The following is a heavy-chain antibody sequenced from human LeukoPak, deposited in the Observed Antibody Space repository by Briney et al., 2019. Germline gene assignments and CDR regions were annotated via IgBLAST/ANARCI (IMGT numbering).Heavy chain of an antibody. CDR1: GGSFSGYY. Sequence: PSETLSLTCAVYGGSFSGYYWSWIRQPPGKGLEGMGEINHSGSTNYNPSLKSRVTISVDTSKNQFSLKLSSVTAADTAVYYCARAVTMVRGVITYYYYYYMDVWGKGTTVTVSS. V-gene: IGHV4-34*01. J-gene: IGHJ6*03. D-gene: IGHD3-10*01. CDR3: ARAVTMVRGVITYYYYYYMDV. CDR2: INHSGST.